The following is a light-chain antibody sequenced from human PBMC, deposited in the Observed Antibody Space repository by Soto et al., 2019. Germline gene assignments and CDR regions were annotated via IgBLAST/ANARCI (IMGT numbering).Light chain of an antibody. V-gene: IGKV3-15*01. CDR1: QSISSN. Sequence: EIVMTQSPATLSVSPGERATLSCRASQSISSNLAWYQQKPGQTPKLLIYLASTRATGIPARFSGGGSGTEFTLTIRSLQSEDFAVYYCQQYNVWPLTFGGGTKVEFK. CDR2: LAS. J-gene: IGKJ4*01. CDR3: QQYNVWPLT.